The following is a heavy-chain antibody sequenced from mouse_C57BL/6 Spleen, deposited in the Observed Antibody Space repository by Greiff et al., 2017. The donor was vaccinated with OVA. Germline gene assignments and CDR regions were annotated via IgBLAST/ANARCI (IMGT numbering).Heavy chain of an antibody. D-gene: IGHD2-4*01. CDR1: GFTFSSYA. CDR3: ARVYDYDGGAWFAY. V-gene: IGHV5-4*03. Sequence: EVKLMESGGGLVKPGGSLKLSCAASGFTFSSYAMSWVRQTPEKRLEWVATISDGGSYTYYPDNVKGRFTISRDNAKNNLYLQMSPLKSEDTAMYYCARVYDYDGGAWFAYWGQGTLVTVSA. CDR2: ISDGGSYT. J-gene: IGHJ3*01.